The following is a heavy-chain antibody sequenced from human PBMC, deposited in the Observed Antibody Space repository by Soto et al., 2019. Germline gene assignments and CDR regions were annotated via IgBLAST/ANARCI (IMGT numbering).Heavy chain of an antibody. CDR2: ISAYNGNT. Sequence: QVQLVQSGAEVKKPGASVKVSCKASGYTFTSYGISCVRQAPGQGHEWMGWISAYNGNTTYAQKLQGRVTMTTDISTSAAYMELRRPRSDDTAVYYCARDAAIGMNDYWGQGILVIVSS. D-gene: IGHD1-20*01. CDR1: GYTFTSYG. J-gene: IGHJ4*02. CDR3: ARDAAIGMNDY. V-gene: IGHV1-18*01.